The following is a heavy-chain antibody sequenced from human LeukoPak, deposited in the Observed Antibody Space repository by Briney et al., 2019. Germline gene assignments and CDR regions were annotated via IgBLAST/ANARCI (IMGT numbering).Heavy chain of an antibody. D-gene: IGHD1-26*01. CDR3: ARHPFGSYQLTFDY. J-gene: IGHJ4*02. Sequence: GESLKIYGKGSGYSFTSYWIAWVRQMPGKSLEWMGIIYPGDSDTTYSPSFQGQVTISADKSISTAYLQWSSLKASDTAMYYCARHPFGSYQLTFDYWGQGTLVTVSS. CDR2: IYPGDSDT. V-gene: IGHV5-51*01. CDR1: GYSFTSYW.